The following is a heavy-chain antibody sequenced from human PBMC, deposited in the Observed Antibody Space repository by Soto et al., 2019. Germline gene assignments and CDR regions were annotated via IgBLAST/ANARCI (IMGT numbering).Heavy chain of an antibody. Sequence: GGSLRLSCAASGFTFSSDSMNWVRQAPGKGLEWVSSISSSSSYIYYADSVKGRFTISRDNAKNSLYLQMSSLRAEDTAVYYCARPPAGGMPVDHYYFDFWGQGTLVTVSS. CDR2: ISSSSSYI. J-gene: IGHJ4*02. V-gene: IGHV3-21*01. D-gene: IGHD2-15*01. CDR1: GFTFSSDS. CDR3: ARPPAGGMPVDHYYFDF.